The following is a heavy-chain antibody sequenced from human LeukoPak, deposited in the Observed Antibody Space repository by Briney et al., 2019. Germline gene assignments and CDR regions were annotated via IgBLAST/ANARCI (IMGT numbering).Heavy chain of an antibody. V-gene: IGHV4-4*07. CDR3: ATDGNFDL. Sequence: SETLSLTCDVSGGPIRNFYWTWIRQPVGKEPEWIGRIYSSGSTNYNPSLKSRLTLSVDMSKNQLSLQLRSVTAADTAVYYCATDGNFDLWGRGTLVTVSS. D-gene: IGHD1-26*01. CDR1: GGPIRNFY. J-gene: IGHJ2*01. CDR2: IYSSGST.